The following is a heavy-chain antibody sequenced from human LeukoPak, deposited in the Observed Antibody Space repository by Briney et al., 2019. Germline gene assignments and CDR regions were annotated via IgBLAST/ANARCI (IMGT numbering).Heavy chain of an antibody. D-gene: IGHD2-2*01. CDR1: GGSISSGGYY. CDR2: IYYSGST. Sequence: SETLSLTCTVSGGSISSGGYYWSWIRQHPGKGLEWIGYIYYSGSTYYNPSLKSRVTISVDTSKNQFSLKLSSVTAADTAVYYCARVTNLYYYDMDVWCQGTTVTVSS. V-gene: IGHV4-31*03. CDR3: ARVTNLYYYDMDV. J-gene: IGHJ6*02.